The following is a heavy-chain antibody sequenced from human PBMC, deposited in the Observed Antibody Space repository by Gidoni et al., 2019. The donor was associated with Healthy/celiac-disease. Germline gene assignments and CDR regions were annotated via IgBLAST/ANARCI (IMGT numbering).Heavy chain of an antibody. CDR1: GYTFIDYQ. CDR2: INPNSGGT. Sequence: QVQLVQSGAEVKKPGDSVQVSCKASGYTFIDYQMHWVRQAPGQGLEWMGWINPNSGGTTYAQKFQGRVTMTRDTSISTAYMELSRLRSDDTAVYYCARDKWMREERGYSGPPWDYWGQGTLVTVSS. CDR3: ARDKWMREERGYSGPPWDY. D-gene: IGHD5-12*01. V-gene: IGHV1-2*02. J-gene: IGHJ4*02.